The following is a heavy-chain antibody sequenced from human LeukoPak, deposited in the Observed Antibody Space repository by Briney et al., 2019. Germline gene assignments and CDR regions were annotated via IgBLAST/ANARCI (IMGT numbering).Heavy chain of an antibody. D-gene: IGHD4-17*01. CDR2: VTARGGAT. CDR1: GVSSSWYA. V-gene: IGHV3-23*01. CDR3: ASDHNGDYVGALDY. J-gene: IGHJ4*01. Sequence: PGGSLRLSCVDSGVSSSWYALAWVRQAPGRWLEWVAAVTARGGATHYVDSVKGRFTISRDNSKNTMYLQMNSLRSEDTAIYYCASDHNGDYVGALDYWGRGTLVTVSS.